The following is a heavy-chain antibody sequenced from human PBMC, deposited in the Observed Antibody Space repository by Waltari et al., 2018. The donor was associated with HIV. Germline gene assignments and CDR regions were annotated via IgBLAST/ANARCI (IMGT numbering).Heavy chain of an antibody. V-gene: IGHV4-39*01. CDR2: TFYPESN. J-gene: IGHJ4*02. D-gene: IGHD3-16*01. CDR1: GDSISNNNYY. CDR3: ARPAGGLGGGSNF. Sequence: QLQLQESGPGLVKPSESLSLTCTVSGDSISNNNYYWGWFRQPPGKALEWIGNTFYPESNYFNPALVSRVTMSIDMSRNQIFLKLTSVTAADTAVYYCARPAGGLGGGSNFWGQGLLVTVSS.